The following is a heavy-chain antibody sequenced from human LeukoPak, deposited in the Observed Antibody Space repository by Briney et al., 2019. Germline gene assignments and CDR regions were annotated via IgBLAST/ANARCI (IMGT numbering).Heavy chain of an antibody. Sequence: GASVKVSCKASGYTFTSYGISWVRQAPGQGLEWMGWINPNSGGTNYAQKFQGRVTMTRDTSISTAYMELSRLRSDDTAVYYCARPFKLGYCSGGSCYSRTDYYYGMDVWGQGTTVTVSS. CDR2: INPNSGGT. D-gene: IGHD2-15*01. CDR1: GYTFTSYG. V-gene: IGHV1-2*02. CDR3: ARPFKLGYCSGGSCYSRTDYYYGMDV. J-gene: IGHJ6*02.